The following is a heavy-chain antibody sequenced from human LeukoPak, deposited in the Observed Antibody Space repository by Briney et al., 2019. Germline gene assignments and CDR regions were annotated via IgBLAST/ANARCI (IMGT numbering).Heavy chain of an antibody. CDR1: GGSISSGDYY. Sequence: SQTLSLTCTVSGGSISSGDYYWSWIRQPPGKGLEWIGYIYYSGSTYYNPSLKSRVTISVDTPKNQFSLKLSSVTAADTAVYYCARDMRYCSGGSCHDFDYWGQGTLVTVSS. D-gene: IGHD2-15*01. CDR2: IYYSGST. J-gene: IGHJ4*02. V-gene: IGHV4-30-4*01. CDR3: ARDMRYCSGGSCHDFDY.